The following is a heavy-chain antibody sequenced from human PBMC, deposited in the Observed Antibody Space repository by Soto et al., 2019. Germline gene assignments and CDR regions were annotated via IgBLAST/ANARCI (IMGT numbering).Heavy chain of an antibody. CDR3: AKYSLHDFWIDY. CDR1: GFTFSSYA. D-gene: IGHD3-3*01. CDR2: ISGSGGST. J-gene: IGHJ4*02. V-gene: IGHV3-23*01. Sequence: PGGSLRLSCAASGFTFSSYAMSWVRQAPGKGLEWVSAISGSGGSTYYADSVKGRFTIPRDNSKNTLYLQMNSLRAEDTAVYYCAKYSLHDFWIDYWGQGTLVTVSS.